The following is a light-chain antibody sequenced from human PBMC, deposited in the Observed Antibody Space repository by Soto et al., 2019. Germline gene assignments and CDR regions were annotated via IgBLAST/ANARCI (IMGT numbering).Light chain of an antibody. J-gene: IGKJ1*01. V-gene: IGKV3-20*01. CDR2: GAS. Sequence: EIVLTQSPGTLSLSPGERATLSCRASQSVSSSFVAWYQQKPGQAPSLLIYGASSRATGIPDRFSGSGSGTDFTLTISRLESEDFAVYYCQQYGSSPRTFGQGTKVEIK. CDR3: QQYGSSPRT. CDR1: QSVSSSF.